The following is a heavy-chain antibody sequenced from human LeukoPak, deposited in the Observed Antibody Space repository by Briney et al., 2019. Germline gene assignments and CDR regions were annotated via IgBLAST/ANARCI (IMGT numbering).Heavy chain of an antibody. CDR3: ARDTKYYYDSSGYYFDAFDI. Sequence: GESLKISCKGSGYTFTGYYMHWVRQAPGQGLEWMGWINPNSGGTNYAQKFQGWVTMTRDTSISTAYMELSRLRSDDTAVYYCARDTKYYYDSSGYYFDAFDIWGQGTMVTVSS. V-gene: IGHV1-2*04. CDR1: GYTFTGYY. J-gene: IGHJ3*02. D-gene: IGHD3-22*01. CDR2: INPNSGGT.